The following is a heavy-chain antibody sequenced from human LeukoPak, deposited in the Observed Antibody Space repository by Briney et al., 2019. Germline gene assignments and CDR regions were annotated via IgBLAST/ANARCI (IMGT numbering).Heavy chain of an antibody. D-gene: IGHD6-13*01. Sequence: TGGSLRLSCAASGLTVSTNYMTWVRQAPGKGQEWVSAFSATGGSPYYAESVKGRLTISRDNSKNTLYLQMNCLRAEDTAIYYCAKARLAAAGTGAFDVWGQGTMVTVSS. V-gene: IGHV3-23*01. CDR1: GLTVSTNY. CDR3: AKARLAAAGTGAFDV. J-gene: IGHJ3*01. CDR2: FSATGGSP.